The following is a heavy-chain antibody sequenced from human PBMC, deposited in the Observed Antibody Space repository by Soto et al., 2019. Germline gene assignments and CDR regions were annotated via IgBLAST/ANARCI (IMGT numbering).Heavy chain of an antibody. Sequence: WGSLRLSCAASGFTFSSDEMNWFRQAPGKGLEWVSYISSSGSTIYYADSVKGRFIISRDDATNSLYLQMTSLRAEDTAVYYCARDRCRSASCYQTCAFALWGQVKMVTVSS. CDR3: ARDRCRSASCYQTCAFAL. D-gene: IGHD2-15*01. CDR2: ISSSGSTI. J-gene: IGHJ3*01. V-gene: IGHV3-48*03. CDR1: GFTFSSDE.